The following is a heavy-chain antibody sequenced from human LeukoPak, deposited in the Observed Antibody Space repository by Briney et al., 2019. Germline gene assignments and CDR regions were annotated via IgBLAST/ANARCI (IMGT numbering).Heavy chain of an antibody. J-gene: IGHJ6*03. V-gene: IGHV1-46*01. Sequence: GASVKVSCKAFGYTFTSYYMHWVRQAPGQGLEWMGIINPSGGSTSYAQKFQGRVTMTRDMSTSTVYMELSSLRSEDTAVYYCARDPAEGAARDYYYYYYMDVWGKGTTVTVSS. CDR1: GYTFTSYY. CDR2: INPSGGST. D-gene: IGHD6-6*01. CDR3: ARDPAEGAARDYYYYYYMDV.